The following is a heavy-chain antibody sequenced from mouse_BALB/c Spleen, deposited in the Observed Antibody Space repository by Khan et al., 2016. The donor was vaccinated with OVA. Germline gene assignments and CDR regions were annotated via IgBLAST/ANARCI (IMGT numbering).Heavy chain of an antibody. Sequence: EAELVESGGDLVKPGGSLKLSCAASGFTFSTYGMSWVRQAPDKRLEWVATVSTGGSYTYYPDSVKGRFTISRDNAKNTLYLQMSGLRSEDTAMFYCTRLAYYYDSEGFAYWGQGTLVTVSA. CDR3: TRLAYYYDSEGFAY. D-gene: IGHD1-1*01. CDR2: VSTGGSYT. CDR1: GFTFSTYG. V-gene: IGHV5-6*01. J-gene: IGHJ3*01.